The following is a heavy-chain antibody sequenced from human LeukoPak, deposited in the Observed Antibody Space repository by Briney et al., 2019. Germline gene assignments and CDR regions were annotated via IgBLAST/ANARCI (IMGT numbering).Heavy chain of an antibody. CDR2: ISAYNGNT. Sequence: ASVKVSCKASGYTFTSYGISWVRQAPGQGLEWMGWISAYNGNTNYAQKLQGRVTMTTDTSTSTAYMELRSLRSDDTAVYYCARHIDTVTTTTATDFDYWGQGTLVTVSS. J-gene: IGHJ4*02. D-gene: IGHD4-17*01. CDR1: GYTFTSYG. CDR3: ARHIDTVTTTTATDFDY. V-gene: IGHV1-18*01.